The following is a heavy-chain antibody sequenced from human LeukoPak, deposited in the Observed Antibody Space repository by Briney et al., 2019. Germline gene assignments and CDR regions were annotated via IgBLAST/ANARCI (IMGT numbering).Heavy chain of an antibody. CDR3: VKGLDYSSSQMDS. J-gene: IGHJ4*02. CDR1: GFTLTSYG. Sequence: GGSLRLSCAASGFTLTSYGMHWVRQAPGKGLEWVAVISYEKNEEFYADSVKGRSTISRDSSKNTLHLQMNSLRPEDTAVYYCVKGLDYSSSQMDSWGQGTLVTVSS. V-gene: IGHV3-30*18. D-gene: IGHD6-6*01. CDR2: ISYEKNEE.